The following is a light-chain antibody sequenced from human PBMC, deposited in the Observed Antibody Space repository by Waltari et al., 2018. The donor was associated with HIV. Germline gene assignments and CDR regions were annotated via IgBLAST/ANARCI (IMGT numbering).Light chain of an antibody. CDR2: RNN. CDR3: AAWDDSLSGWV. J-gene: IGLJ3*02. V-gene: IGLV1-47*01. CDR1: SPHLGSYY. Sequence: SVLTQPPPASATPGPTVIIPCPGLSPHLGSYYVHWYQQLPGPTPKLLVYRNNQRPSGVPDRFSGSKSGTSASLAISGLRSEDEADYYCAAWDDSLSGWVFGGGTKLTVL.